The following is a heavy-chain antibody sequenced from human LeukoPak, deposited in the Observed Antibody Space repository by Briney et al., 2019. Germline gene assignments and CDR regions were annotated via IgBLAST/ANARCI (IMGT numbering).Heavy chain of an antibody. V-gene: IGHV1-69*05. CDR1: GGTFSSYA. J-gene: IGHJ4*02. CDR3: ARGRGYCSGGSCYSVFDY. CDR2: IIPIFGTA. Sequence: ASVKVSCKASGGTFSSYAISGVRQASGQGLEGMGRIIPIFGTANYAQKFQGRVTITTDESTSTAYMELSSLRSEDTAVYYCARGRGYCSGGSCYSVFDYWGQGTLVTVSS. D-gene: IGHD2-15*01.